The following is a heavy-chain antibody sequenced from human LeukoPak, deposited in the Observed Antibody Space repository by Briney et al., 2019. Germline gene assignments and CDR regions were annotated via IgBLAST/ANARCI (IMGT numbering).Heavy chain of an antibody. V-gene: IGHV4-39*01. CDR3: ASLYGSGSSWFDP. Sequence: SETLSLTCTVSGGPISSSTYYWGWIRPRPGKGLEWLGSIYYTGSTYYNPSLRSRVTISADTSKNQFSLKLSSVTAADTAVYYCASLYGSGSSWFDPWGQGTLVTVSS. CDR1: GGPISSSTYY. J-gene: IGHJ5*02. D-gene: IGHD3-10*01. CDR2: IYYTGST.